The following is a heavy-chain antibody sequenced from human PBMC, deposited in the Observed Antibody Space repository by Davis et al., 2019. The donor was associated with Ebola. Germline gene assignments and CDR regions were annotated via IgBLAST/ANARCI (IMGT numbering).Heavy chain of an antibody. D-gene: IGHD1-26*01. CDR3: ARAVSQRWDLPYPDS. CDR2: LYSTGGT. CDR1: GFSISNGYY. J-gene: IGHJ5*01. Sequence: PSETLSLTCSVSGFSISNGYYWTWIRQSPGKGLEWIGWLYSTGGTNYNPSLRSRVTISADMSSNQVSLQLASVTASDTAVYYCARAVSQRWDLPYPDSWGRGLLVTVSS. V-gene: IGHV4-59*12.